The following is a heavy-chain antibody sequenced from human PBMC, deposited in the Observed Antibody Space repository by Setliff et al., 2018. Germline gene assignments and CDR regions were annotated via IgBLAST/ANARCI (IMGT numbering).Heavy chain of an antibody. J-gene: IGHJ5*02. CDR1: GFIFSSYS. CDR3: ARDLKDSSSRRHWFDP. Sequence: PGESLKISCAASGFIFSSYSMNWVRQAPGKGLECVSSISSGRSYIEYADSVKGRFTISRDNAKNSLYLQMNSLRAEDTAVYYCARDLKDSSSRRHWFDPWGQGTLVTV. D-gene: IGHD6-6*01. CDR2: ISSGRSYI. V-gene: IGHV3-21*06.